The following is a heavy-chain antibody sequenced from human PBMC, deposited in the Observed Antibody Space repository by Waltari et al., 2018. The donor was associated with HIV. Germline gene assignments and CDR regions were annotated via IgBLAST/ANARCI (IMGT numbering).Heavy chain of an antibody. CDR1: GASVTSGAYY. CDR3: ARCEFWSGREPDYYYYALDV. CDR2: LYYSGRT. J-gene: IGHJ6*02. Sequence: QVQLQQSGPGLVKPSETLSLTCIVSGASVTSGAYYWMWIRQPPGQGLEWIGSLYYSGRTNSNPSLKSRVTISPDTSKNHFSLKLSSVTAADTAVYYCARCEFWSGREPDYYYYALDVWGHGTSVTVSS. D-gene: IGHD3-3*01. V-gene: IGHV4-61*03.